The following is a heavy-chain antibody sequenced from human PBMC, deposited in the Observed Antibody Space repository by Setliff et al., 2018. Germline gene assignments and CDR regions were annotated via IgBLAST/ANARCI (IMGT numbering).Heavy chain of an antibody. CDR2: ISYDGSNK. CDR3: VRDWASGDDH. Sequence: PGESLKISCAASGFTFSSYGMHWVRQAPGKGLEWVAVISYDGSNKYYADSVKGRFTISRDNSKNTLYLQMNSLSAEDTAVYYCVRDWASGDDHWGRGTLVTVSS. V-gene: IGHV3-30*03. CDR1: GFTFSSYG. D-gene: IGHD3-10*01. J-gene: IGHJ4*02.